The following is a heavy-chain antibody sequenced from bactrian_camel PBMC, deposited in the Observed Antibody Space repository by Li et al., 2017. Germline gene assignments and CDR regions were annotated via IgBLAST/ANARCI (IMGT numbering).Heavy chain of an antibody. V-gene: IGHV3S54*01. J-gene: IGHJ4*01. D-gene: IGHD2*01. CDR3: AVLRAGVPWLREGRGYCYGRGQEQYYY. Sequence: HVQLVESGGGSVQAGGSLRLSCVATGVTNSNNCMGWLRQTPGKKREGVAGIYTGGDGTFYYANSVKGRFTISKDDAENILYLQMNNLRPEDTAKYYCAVLRAGVPWLREGRGYCYGRGQEQYYYWGQGTQVTVS. CDR2: IYTGGDGT. CDR1: GVTNSNNC.